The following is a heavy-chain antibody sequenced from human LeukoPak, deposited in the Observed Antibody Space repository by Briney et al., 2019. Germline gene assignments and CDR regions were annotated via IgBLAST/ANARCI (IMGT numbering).Heavy chain of an antibody. CDR1: GFTFSSYN. V-gene: IGHV3-21*01. J-gene: IGHJ6*02. CDR2: ISRNSSYT. Sequence: PGGFLRLSCAASGFTFSSYNMNWVRQAPGKGLEWVSSISRNSSYTYYADSVKGRFTISRDNAIDSLYLRMNSLRAEDTAVYYCARFLPRYYGMDVWGQGTTVTVSS. CDR3: ARFLPRYYGMDV.